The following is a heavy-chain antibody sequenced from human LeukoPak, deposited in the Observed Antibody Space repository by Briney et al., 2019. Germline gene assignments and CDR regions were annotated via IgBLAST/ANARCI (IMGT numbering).Heavy chain of an antibody. D-gene: IGHD2-2*01. J-gene: IGHJ6*03. CDR1: GGSISSGGYY. CDR3: AIQVPAAIYYYYYYMDV. CDR2: IYYSGST. Sequence: SETLSLTCTVSGGSISSGGYYWSWIRQHPGKGLEWIGYIYYSGSTYYNPSLKSRVTISVDTSKNQFSLKLSSVTAADTAVYYCAIQVPAAIYYYYYYMDVWGKGTTVTVSS. V-gene: IGHV4-31*03.